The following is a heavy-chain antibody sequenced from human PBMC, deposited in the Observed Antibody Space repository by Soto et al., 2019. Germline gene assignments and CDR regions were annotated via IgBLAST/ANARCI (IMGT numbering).Heavy chain of an antibody. V-gene: IGHV5-51*01. CDR1: GYSVSSYW. D-gene: IGHD1-26*01. CDR2: IYPGDSDT. J-gene: IGHJ4*02. Sequence: PGASLKSSYKGSGYSVSSYWSGWVRQKNGKGLEWMGIIYPGDSDTRYSPSFQGQVTISADKSISTAYLQWSSLKASDTAMYYCARHVWPRGWELPMDYWGQGTLVTVSS. CDR3: ARHVWPRGWELPMDY.